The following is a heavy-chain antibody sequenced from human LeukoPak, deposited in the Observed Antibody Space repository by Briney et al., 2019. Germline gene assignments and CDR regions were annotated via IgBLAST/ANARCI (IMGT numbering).Heavy chain of an antibody. V-gene: IGHV1-69*05. D-gene: IGHD3-22*01. CDR2: IIPIFGTP. CDR1: GGPFSSYA. CDR3: ARDSHYYDSSGYYFLFDY. Sequence: SVKVSCKASGGPFSSYAISWVRQAPGQGLAWMGGIIPIFGTPNYAQMFQGRVTMTTDTSTSTAYMELRNLRSDDTAVYYCARDSHYYDSSGYYFLFDYWGQGTLVTVSS. J-gene: IGHJ4*02.